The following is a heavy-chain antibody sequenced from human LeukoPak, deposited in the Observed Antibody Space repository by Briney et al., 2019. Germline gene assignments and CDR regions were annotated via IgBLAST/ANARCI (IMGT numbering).Heavy chain of an antibody. CDR2: INGDGRNI. CDR3: TRDLMDYDVSTGLHHYYMDV. CDR1: GFTFSSYW. D-gene: IGHD3-9*01. J-gene: IGHJ6*02. Sequence: GGSLRLSCVASGFTFSSYWMHWVRQDPRKGLVWVSRINGDGRNINYADSVRGRFTITRDNAKNTLYLQMNTLRVEDTAVYYCTRDLMDYDVSTGLHHYYMDVWGQGTTVTVSS. V-gene: IGHV3-74*01.